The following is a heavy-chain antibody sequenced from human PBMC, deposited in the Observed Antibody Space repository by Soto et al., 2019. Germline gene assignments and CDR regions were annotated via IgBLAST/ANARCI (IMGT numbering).Heavy chain of an antibody. CDR2: IGDTGTFI. Sequence: EVQLVESGGGLVKPGGSLRLSCVGSAFIFSDHSMNWVRQAPGKGLEWVTSIGDTGTFIYYADSVKGRFTISRDNAKNSLFLQMDSLRPEDTAVYYCARDQRYLRQGYSDYWGQGTRVTGSS. D-gene: IGHD4-4*01. J-gene: IGHJ4*02. CDR1: AFIFSDHS. CDR3: ARDQRYLRQGYSDY. V-gene: IGHV3-21*01.